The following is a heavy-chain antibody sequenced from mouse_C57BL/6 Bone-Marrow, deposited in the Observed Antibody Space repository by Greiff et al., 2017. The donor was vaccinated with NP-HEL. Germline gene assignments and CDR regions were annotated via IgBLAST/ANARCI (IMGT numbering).Heavy chain of an antibody. J-gene: IGHJ4*01. Sequence: VKLQESGPELVKPGASVKLSCKASGYTFTSYDINWVKQRPGQGLEWIGWIYPRDGSTKYNEKFKGKATLTVDTSSSTAYMGLHSLTSEDSAVYFCARTDGRRAMDYWGQGTSVTVSS. CDR3: ARTDGRRAMDY. CDR2: IYPRDGST. CDR1: GYTFTSYD. V-gene: IGHV1-85*01.